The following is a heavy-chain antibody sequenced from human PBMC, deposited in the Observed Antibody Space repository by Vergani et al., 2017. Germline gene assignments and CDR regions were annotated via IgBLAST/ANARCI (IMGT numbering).Heavy chain of an antibody. CDR1: GFTFSSYW. V-gene: IGHV3-7*01. J-gene: IGHJ4*02. Sequence: EVQLVESGGGLVQPGGSLRLSCAASGFTFSSYWMSWVRQAPGKGLEWVANIKQDGSEKYYVDSVKGRFTISRDNAKNSLYLQMNSLRAEDTAVYYCARASSSSWTRMSYYFDYWGQGTLVTVSS. D-gene: IGHD6-13*01. CDR2: IKQDGSEK. CDR3: ARASSSSWTRMSYYFDY.